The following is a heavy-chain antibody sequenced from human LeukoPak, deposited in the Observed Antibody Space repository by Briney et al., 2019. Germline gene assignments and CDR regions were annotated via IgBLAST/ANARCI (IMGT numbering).Heavy chain of an antibody. D-gene: IGHD6-13*01. CDR2: ISYDGSNK. Sequence: GGSLRLSCAASGFTLSSYAMHWVRQAPGKGLEWVAVISYDGSNKYYADSVKGRFTISRDNSKNTLYLQMNSLRAEDTAVYYCARDGSSSWACDYWGQGTLVTVSS. J-gene: IGHJ4*02. CDR1: GFTLSSYA. CDR3: ARDGSSSWACDY. V-gene: IGHV3-30-3*01.